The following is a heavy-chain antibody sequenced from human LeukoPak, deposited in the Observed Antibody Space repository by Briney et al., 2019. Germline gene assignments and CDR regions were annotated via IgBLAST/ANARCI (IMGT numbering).Heavy chain of an antibody. CDR1: GGSISSSSYY. J-gene: IGHJ4*02. Sequence: SETLSLTCTVSGGSISSSSYYWGWIRQPPGKGLEWIGYIYYSGSTNYNPSLKSRVTISVDTSKNQFSLKLSSVTAADTAVYYCARGGLAAAGTDFDYWGQGTLVTVSS. CDR3: ARGGLAAAGTDFDY. CDR2: IYYSGST. V-gene: IGHV4-61*05. D-gene: IGHD6-13*01.